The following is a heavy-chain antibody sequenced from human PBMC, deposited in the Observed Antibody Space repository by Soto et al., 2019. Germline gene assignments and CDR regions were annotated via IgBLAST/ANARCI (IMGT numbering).Heavy chain of an antibody. CDR2: MNPNTGNA. V-gene: IGHV1-8*01. D-gene: IGHD5-12*01. CDR3: ARDGGRLRLDFDY. Sequence: ASVKVSCKASGYTFTSYDIHWVRQAPGQGLEWMGWMNPNTGNAASAQKLQGRVTMTRNTSISTAYMQLSSLRSEDTAVYYCARDGGRLRLDFDYWGQGTLVTVSS. CDR1: GYTFTSYD. J-gene: IGHJ4*02.